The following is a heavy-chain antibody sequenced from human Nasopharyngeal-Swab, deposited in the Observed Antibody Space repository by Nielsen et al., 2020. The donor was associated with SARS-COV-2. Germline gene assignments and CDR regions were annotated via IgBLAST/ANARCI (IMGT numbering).Heavy chain of an antibody. CDR2: INHSGST. CDR1: GGSFRGYY. J-gene: IGHJ6*02. CDR3: ARERRYSSGWSYYYYGMDV. D-gene: IGHD6-19*01. V-gene: IGHV4-34*01. Sequence: SETLSLPFAVFGGSFRGYYWSWIRQPPGQGLEWIGEINHSGSTNYNPSLKSRVTISVDTSKNQFSLKLNSVTAADTAVYYCARERRYSSGWSYYYYGMDVWGQGTTVTVSS.